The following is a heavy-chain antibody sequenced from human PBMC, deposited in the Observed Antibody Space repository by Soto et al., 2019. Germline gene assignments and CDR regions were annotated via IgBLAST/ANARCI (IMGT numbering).Heavy chain of an antibody. CDR1: GGSFSDYY. D-gene: IGHD2-15*01. V-gene: IGHV4-34*02. CDR2: VSHSGST. Sequence: QVQLQQWGAGLLKPSETLSLTCAVYGGSFSDYYWSWIRQTPEKGLEWIGEVSHSGSTTYNPSLKNRFTIAKDTSKNQFSLTLNSVTATDTAMYCCAREAPASRHHDYWGQGNLVTVSS. CDR3: AREAPASRHHDY. J-gene: IGHJ4*02.